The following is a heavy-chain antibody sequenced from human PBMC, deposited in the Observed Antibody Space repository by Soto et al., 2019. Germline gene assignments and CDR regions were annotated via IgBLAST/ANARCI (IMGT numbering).Heavy chain of an antibody. CDR1: GGSFSGYY. V-gene: IGHV4-59*01. CDR2: TYYSGST. CDR3: AQRTTGRPALFDY. Sequence: PSETLSLTCAVYGGSFSGYYWSWIRQPPGKGLEWIGYTYYSGSTNYSPSLKSRVTISVDTSKNQVVLTMTNMDPVDTATYYCAQRTTGRPALFDYWGQGTLVTVSS. J-gene: IGHJ4*02. D-gene: IGHD3-9*01.